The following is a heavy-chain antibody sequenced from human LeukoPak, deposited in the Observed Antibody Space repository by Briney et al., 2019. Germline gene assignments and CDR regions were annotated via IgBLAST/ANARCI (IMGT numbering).Heavy chain of an antibody. CDR1: GGSFSGYY. Sequence: PSETLSLTCAVYGGSFSGYYWSWIRQPPGKGLEWIGEINHSGSTNYNPSLKSRVTISVDTSKNQFSLKLSSVTAADTAVYYCAREGGNYYDSSGYYYVSYFDYWGQGTLVTVSS. CDR3: AREGGNYYDSSGYYYVSYFDY. D-gene: IGHD3-22*01. J-gene: IGHJ4*02. CDR2: INHSGST. V-gene: IGHV4-34*01.